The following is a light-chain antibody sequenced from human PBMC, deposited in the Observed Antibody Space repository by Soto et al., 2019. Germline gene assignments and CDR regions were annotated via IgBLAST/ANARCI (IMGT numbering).Light chain of an antibody. V-gene: IGKV3-20*01. CDR3: QQFSSYPLT. CDR1: QTVRNNY. Sequence: VLTQSPGTLSLSPGERATLSCRASQTVRNNYLAWYQQKPGQAPRLLIYDASSRATGIPDRFSGGGSGTYFTLTISRLEPEDFAVYYCQQFSSYPLTFGGGTKVEIK. J-gene: IGKJ4*01. CDR2: DAS.